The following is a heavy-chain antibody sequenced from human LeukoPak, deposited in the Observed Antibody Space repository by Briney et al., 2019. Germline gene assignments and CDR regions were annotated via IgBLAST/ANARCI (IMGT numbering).Heavy chain of an antibody. D-gene: IGHD3-22*01. CDR3: ARGGYYYDSSGSEEV. V-gene: IGHV1-2*02. J-gene: IGHJ6*04. CDR2: INPNSGGT. CDR1: GYTFTGYY. Sequence: GASVKVSCKASGYTFTGYYMHWVRQAPGQGLEWMGWINPNSGGTNYAQKFQGRVTMTRDTSISTAYMELSRLRSDDTAVYYCARGGYYYDSSGSEEVWGKGTTVTVSS.